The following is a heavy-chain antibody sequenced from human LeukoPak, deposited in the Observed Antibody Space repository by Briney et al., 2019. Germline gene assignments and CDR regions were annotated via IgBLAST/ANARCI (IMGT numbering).Heavy chain of an antibody. V-gene: IGHV3-72*01. CDR3: VGGAVYYFDY. CDR2: TRNKANSYTT. J-gene: IGHJ4*02. CDR1: GFTFSDHY. Sequence: GGSLRLSCAASGFTFSDHYMDWVRQAPGKGLEWIGRTRNKANSYTTEYAASVKGRFTISRDNSKNSLYLQMNGLTTEDTAVYYCVGGAVYYFDYWGQGTLVTVSS.